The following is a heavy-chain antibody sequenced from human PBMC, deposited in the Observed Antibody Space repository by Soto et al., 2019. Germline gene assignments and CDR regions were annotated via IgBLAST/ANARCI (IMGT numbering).Heavy chain of an antibody. CDR2: IYYSGST. J-gene: IGHJ4*02. D-gene: IGHD3-22*01. Sequence: SETLSLTCTVSGGSISSGDYYWSWIRQPPGKGLEWIGYIYYSGSTYYNPSLKSRVTISVDTSKNQFSLKLSSVTAADTAVYCCARVRLDRRYYDSSGYERCGQGTLVTVSS. CDR3: ARVRLDRRYYDSSGYER. V-gene: IGHV4-30-4*01. CDR1: GGSISSGDYY.